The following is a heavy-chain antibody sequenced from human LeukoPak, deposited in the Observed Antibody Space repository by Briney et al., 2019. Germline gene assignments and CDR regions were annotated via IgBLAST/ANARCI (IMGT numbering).Heavy chain of an antibody. D-gene: IGHD3-10*01. Sequence: AGSLRLSCAASGFTFSDYYMSWIRQAPGKGLEWVSYISSSGSTIYYADSVKGRFTISRDNAKNSLYLQMNSLRAEDTAVYYCARAHLPMVRGSFPVIYWGQGTLVTVSS. J-gene: IGHJ4*02. CDR2: ISSSGSTI. V-gene: IGHV3-11*04. CDR1: GFTFSDYY. CDR3: ARAHLPMVRGSFPVIY.